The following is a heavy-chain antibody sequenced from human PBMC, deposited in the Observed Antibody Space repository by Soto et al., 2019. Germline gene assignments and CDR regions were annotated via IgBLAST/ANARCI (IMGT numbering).Heavy chain of an antibody. CDR1: GFTVSSNY. Sequence: GGSLRLSCAASGFTVSSNYMSWVRQAPWKGLEWVSVIYSGGSTYYADSVKGRFTISRDNSKNTLYLQMNSLRAEDTAVYYCARSLHDFWSGNNWFDPWGQGTLVTVSS. CDR2: IYSGGST. J-gene: IGHJ5*02. CDR3: ARSLHDFWSGNNWFDP. V-gene: IGHV3-66*01. D-gene: IGHD3-3*01.